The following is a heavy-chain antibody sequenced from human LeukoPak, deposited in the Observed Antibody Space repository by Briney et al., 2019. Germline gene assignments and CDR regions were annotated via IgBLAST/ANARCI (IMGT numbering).Heavy chain of an antibody. J-gene: IGHJ3*02. CDR1: GGSLSSHY. V-gene: IGHV4-4*07. CDR2: ISSSGST. Sequence: SETLSLTCTVPGGSLSSHYRSWIRHPPGEGLEWIGRISSSGSTNYNPSLKSRVTISVDTSKNQFSLKLNSVTPGDTAVYFCARGPYSYDSSGAFDIWGQGTMVTVSS. D-gene: IGHD3-22*01. CDR3: ARGPYSYDSSGAFDI.